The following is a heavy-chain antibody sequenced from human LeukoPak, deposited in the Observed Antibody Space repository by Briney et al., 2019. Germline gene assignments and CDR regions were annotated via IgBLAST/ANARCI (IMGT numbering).Heavy chain of an antibody. V-gene: IGHV6-1*01. J-gene: IGHJ4*02. CDR2: TYYRSKWYD. CDR1: GDSVSSNSAA. D-gene: IGHD3-10*01. Sequence: SQTLSLTCAISGDSVSSNSAAWNWIRQSPSRGLEWLGRTYYRSKWYDDYAVSVKSRITINPDTSKNQFSLQLNSVTPEDTAVYYCARDTWLLVRGVFDYWGQGTLVTVSS. CDR3: ARDTWLLVRGVFDY.